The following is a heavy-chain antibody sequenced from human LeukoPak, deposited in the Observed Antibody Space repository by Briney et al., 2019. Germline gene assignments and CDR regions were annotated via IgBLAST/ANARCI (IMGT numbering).Heavy chain of an antibody. Sequence: PGGSLRLSCEASGFTFSSFGMHWVRQAPGKGLEWVALIRYDGSNELYVDSVSGRFTLSRDNSKNTLYLQMNSLRPDDTAIYYCAKDRPEFTSGWFLGGFDYWGQGALVTVSS. J-gene: IGHJ4*02. CDR1: GFTFSSFG. CDR2: IRYDGSNE. CDR3: AKDRPEFTSGWFLGGFDY. D-gene: IGHD6-19*01. V-gene: IGHV3-30*02.